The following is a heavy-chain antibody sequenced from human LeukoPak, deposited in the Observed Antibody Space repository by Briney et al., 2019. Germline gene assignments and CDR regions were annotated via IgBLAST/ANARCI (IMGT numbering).Heavy chain of an antibody. V-gene: IGHV4-4*09. CDR3: ARGADYYYMDV. Sequence: KPSETLSLTCTVSGGPISSYYWSWIRQPPGKGLEWIGYIYTSGSTNYNPSLKSRVTISVDTSKNQFSLKLSSVTAADTAVYYCARGADYYYMDVWGKGTTVTVSS. CDR1: GGPISSYY. CDR2: IYTSGST. D-gene: IGHD4/OR15-4a*01. J-gene: IGHJ6*03.